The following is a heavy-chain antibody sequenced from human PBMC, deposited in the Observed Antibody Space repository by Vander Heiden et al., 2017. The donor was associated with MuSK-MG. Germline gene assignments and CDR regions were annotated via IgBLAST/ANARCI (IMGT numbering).Heavy chain of an antibody. V-gene: IGHV3-23*01. CDR2: ISVSGGDT. Sequence: EVQLLESGGGLIQPGGSLRLSCAASGFTFSTYVMSWVRQAPGKGLEWLSTISVSGGDTYYADAGKGRFTISRDDSKSTLYRQMKRMRAEETAVYYCPLIAAPGKYWNFDLWGRGTMVTVYS. CDR1: GFTFSTYV. CDR3: PLIAAPGKYWNFDL. J-gene: IGHJ2*01. D-gene: IGHD6-13*01.